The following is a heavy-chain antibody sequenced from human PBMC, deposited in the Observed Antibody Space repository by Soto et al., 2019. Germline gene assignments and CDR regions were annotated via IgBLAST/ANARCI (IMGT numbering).Heavy chain of an antibody. J-gene: IGHJ4*02. CDR2: ISAYNGNT. V-gene: IGHV1-18*01. D-gene: IGHD2-15*01. CDR3: AREGPPEDY. CDR1: GYTFSSYA. Sequence: QVQLGQYGTEMKKPGASVKVSCKASGYTFSSYAISWVRQAPGQGLEWMGWISAYNGNTKYAQKLQGRVTMTTDTSTSTAYMELKSLRSDDTAVYYCAREGPPEDYWGQGTLVTVSS.